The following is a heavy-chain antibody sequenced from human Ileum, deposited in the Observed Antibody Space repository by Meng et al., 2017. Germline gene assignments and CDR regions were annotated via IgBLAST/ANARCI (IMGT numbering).Heavy chain of an antibody. D-gene: IGHD1-1*01. CDR1: GYTFRNYP. CDR2: INADNGNI. Sequence: QGKLVQSGAEVKKVGASVKVSCTASGYTFRNYPLHWVRQAPGQRPEWMGWINADNGNIKISQKFQGRITITSDTSATAYMELSSLRSEDTAVYFCARENDNWNYFDYWGQGSLVTVSS. J-gene: IGHJ4*02. V-gene: IGHV1-3*01. CDR3: ARENDNWNYFDY.